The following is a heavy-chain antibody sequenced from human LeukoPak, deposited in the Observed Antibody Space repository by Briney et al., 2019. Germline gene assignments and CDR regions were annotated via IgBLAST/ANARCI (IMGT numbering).Heavy chain of an antibody. V-gene: IGHV3-30*14. CDR3: ARDRYGYFDY. Sequence: HPGGSLRLSCAASGFTFSTYAMHWVRQAPGKGLEWVAFTSFDESNKLYADSVEGRFTISRDNSKNTLYLQMNSLRAEDTAVYYCARDRYGYFDYWGQGTLVTVSS. CDR1: GFTFSTYA. J-gene: IGHJ4*02. CDR2: TSFDESNK. D-gene: IGHD5-18*01.